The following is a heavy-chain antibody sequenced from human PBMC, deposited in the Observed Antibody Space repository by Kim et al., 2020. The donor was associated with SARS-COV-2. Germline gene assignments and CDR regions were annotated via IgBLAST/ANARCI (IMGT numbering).Heavy chain of an antibody. V-gene: IGHV3-48*02. CDR3: ARDCPYYDSSGYSDY. Sequence: GGSLRLSCAASGFTFSSYSMNWVRQAPGKGLEWVSYISSSSSTIYYADSVKGRFTISRDNAKNSLYLQMNSLRDEYTAVYYCARDCPYYDSSGYSDYWGQGTLVTVSS. J-gene: IGHJ4*02. CDR2: ISSSSSTI. CDR1: GFTFSSYS. D-gene: IGHD3-22*01.